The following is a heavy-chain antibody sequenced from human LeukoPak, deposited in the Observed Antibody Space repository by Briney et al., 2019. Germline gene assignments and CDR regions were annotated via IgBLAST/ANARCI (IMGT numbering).Heavy chain of an antibody. CDR1: GYSINSGYY. CDR3: ARGDCSGSICYSPMDV. CDR2: IYRSGST. J-gene: IGHJ6*03. D-gene: IGHD2-21*01. V-gene: IGHV4-38-2*02. Sequence: PSETLSLTCTVSGYSINSGYYWVWIRQPPGKGLEWIGSIYRSGSTNYNPSLKSRVTISVDTSKNQFSLKVSSVTAADTAVYYCARGDCSGSICYSPMDVWGTGTTVTVSS.